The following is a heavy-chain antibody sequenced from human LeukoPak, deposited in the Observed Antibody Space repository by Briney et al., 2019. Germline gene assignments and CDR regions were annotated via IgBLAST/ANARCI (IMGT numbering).Heavy chain of an antibody. CDR3: AKVLTGDGYYYYGMDV. V-gene: IGHV3-23*01. Sequence: GGSLRLSCAASGFTFSSYAMSWVRQAPGKGLEWVSAISGSGGSTYYADSVKGRFTISRDNSKNTLYLQMNSLRAEDTAVYYCAKVLTGDGYYYYGMDVWGQGTMVTVSS. J-gene: IGHJ6*02. D-gene: IGHD7-27*01. CDR1: GFTFSSYA. CDR2: ISGSGGST.